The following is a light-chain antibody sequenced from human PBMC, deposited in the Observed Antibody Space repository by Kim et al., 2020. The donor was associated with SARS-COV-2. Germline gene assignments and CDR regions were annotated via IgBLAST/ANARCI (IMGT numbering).Light chain of an antibody. CDR3: SSYTSSSTWV. CDR2: DVS. Sequence: QSALTQPASVSGSPGQSITISCTGTSSDVGGYNYVSWYQQHPGKAPKLMIYDVSKRLSGVSNRFSGSKTGNTASLTISGLQAEDEADDYCSSYTSSSTWVFGGGTQLTVL. J-gene: IGLJ3*02. CDR1: SSDVGGYNY. V-gene: IGLV2-14*01.